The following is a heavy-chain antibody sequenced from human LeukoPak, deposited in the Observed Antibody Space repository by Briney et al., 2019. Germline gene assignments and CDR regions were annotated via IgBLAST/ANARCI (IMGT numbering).Heavy chain of an antibody. Sequence: ASVKVSCKASGYTFTGYYMHWVRQPPGQGLEWMGWINPNSGGTNYAQKFQGRVTMTRDTSISTAYMELSRLRSDDTAVYYCARGGELAANWFDPWGQGTLVTVSS. CDR1: GYTFTGYY. J-gene: IGHJ5*02. CDR3: ARGGELAANWFDP. CDR2: INPNSGGT. D-gene: IGHD1-26*01. V-gene: IGHV1-2*02.